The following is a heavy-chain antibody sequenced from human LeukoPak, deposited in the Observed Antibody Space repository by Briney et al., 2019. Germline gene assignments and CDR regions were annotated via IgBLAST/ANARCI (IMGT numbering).Heavy chain of an antibody. Sequence: ETLSLTCAVYGGSFSGYYWSWVRQAPGKGLEWVSAISGSGGSTYYADSVKGRFTISRDNSKNTLYPQMNSLRAEDTAVYYCATFGGVIVLPYSDYWGQGTLVTVSS. V-gene: IGHV3-23*01. CDR2: ISGSGGST. CDR3: ATFGGVIVLPYSDY. CDR1: GGSFSGYY. D-gene: IGHD3-16*02. J-gene: IGHJ4*02.